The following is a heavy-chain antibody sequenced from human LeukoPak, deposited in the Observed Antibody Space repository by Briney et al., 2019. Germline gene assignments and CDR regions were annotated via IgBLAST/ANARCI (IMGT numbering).Heavy chain of an antibody. Sequence: GESLKISCKGSGYSFSSYWIGWVRHMPGKGLEWMGIIYPGDSETRYSPSSQGQVTTSADTSISTAYLQWSSLKASDSAMYYCARRQSPDYWGQGTLVTVSS. CDR3: ARRQSPDY. CDR1: GYSFSSYW. J-gene: IGHJ4*02. V-gene: IGHV5-51*01. CDR2: IYPGDSET.